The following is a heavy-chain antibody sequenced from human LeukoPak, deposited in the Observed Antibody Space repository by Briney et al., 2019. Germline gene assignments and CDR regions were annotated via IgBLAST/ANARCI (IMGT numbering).Heavy chain of an antibody. D-gene: IGHD2-15*01. V-gene: IGHV1-18*01. Sequence: GASVKVSCEASGYTFTSYGISWVRQAPGQGLEWMGWISAYNGNTNYAQKLQGRVTMTTDTSTSTAYMELRSLRSDDTAVYYCARVWRDCSGGSCYSYGMGVWGQGTTVTVSS. J-gene: IGHJ6*02. CDR3: ARVWRDCSGGSCYSYGMGV. CDR2: ISAYNGNT. CDR1: GYTFTSYG.